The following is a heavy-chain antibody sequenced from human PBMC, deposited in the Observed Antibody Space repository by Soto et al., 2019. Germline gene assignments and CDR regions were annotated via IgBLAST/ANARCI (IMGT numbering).Heavy chain of an antibody. CDR3: TRDDTFDY. J-gene: IGHJ4*02. Sequence: EVQLVESGGSLVEPGGSLRLSCAASGFTFNNAWTNWVRQAPGKGLEWVARIKSKTNGGTINYAAPVKGRFIISRDDSNNTLHLQMNSLKIEDTAMYFCTRDDTFDYWGQGTLVTVSS. CDR1: GFTFNNAW. V-gene: IGHV3-15*07. CDR2: IKSKTNGGTI.